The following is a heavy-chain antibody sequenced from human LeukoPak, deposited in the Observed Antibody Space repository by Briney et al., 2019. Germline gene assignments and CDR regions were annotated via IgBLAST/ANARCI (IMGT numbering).Heavy chain of an antibody. CDR2: IYYSGGT. J-gene: IGHJ6*02. D-gene: IGHD2-21*01. CDR1: GASISSYY. Sequence: KASETLSRTCTVSGASISSYYWSWIRQPPRKGLEWIGYIYYSGGTKYNPSLKSRVTISVDTSKNQFSLKLSSVTAADTAVYYCARQEVIDPTGGYHYAMDVWGQGTTVTVYS. V-gene: IGHV4-59*01. CDR3: ARQEVIDPTGGYHYAMDV.